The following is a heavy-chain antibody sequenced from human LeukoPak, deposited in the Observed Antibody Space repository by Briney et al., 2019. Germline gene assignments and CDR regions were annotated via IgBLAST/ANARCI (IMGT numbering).Heavy chain of an antibody. CDR2: IYYSGST. CDR3: ARDGIGIDV. J-gene: IGHJ6*02. D-gene: IGHD1-1*01. CDR1: GGSISSYY. V-gene: IGHV4-59*01. Sequence: SETLSLTCTVSGGSISSYYWSWIRQPPGKGLEWIGYIYYSGSTNYNPSLKSRVTISVDTSKNQFSLKPSSVTAAESVVYYCARDGIGIDVWGQGTTVIVSS.